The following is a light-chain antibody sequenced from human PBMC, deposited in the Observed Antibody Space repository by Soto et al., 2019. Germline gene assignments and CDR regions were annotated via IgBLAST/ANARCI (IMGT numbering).Light chain of an antibody. CDR3: QQYNNWPRAT. CDR2: RTS. V-gene: IGKV3-15*01. J-gene: IGKJ4*01. CDR1: KSISSN. Sequence: EIVMTQSPATLSVSPGERATLSCRASKSISSNLAWYQQKPGQAPRLLMFRTSSRATGFPARFSGSGSGTEFNLTSSSLQSEDFGVYYCQQYNNWPRATFGGGTKVEIK.